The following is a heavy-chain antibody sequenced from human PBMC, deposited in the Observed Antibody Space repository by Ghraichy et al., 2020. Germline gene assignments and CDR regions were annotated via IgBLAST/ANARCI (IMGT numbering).Heavy chain of an antibody. D-gene: IGHD2-15*01. CDR1: GGSISSYY. J-gene: IGHJ4*02. Sequence: SETLSLTCTVSGGSISSYYWSWIRQPPGKGLEWIGYIYYSGSTNYNPSLKSRVTISVDTSKNQFSLKLSSVTAADTAVYYCAREHCSGGSCYSYYFDYWGQGTLVTVSS. CDR2: IYYSGST. V-gene: IGHV4-59*01. CDR3: AREHCSGGSCYSYYFDY.